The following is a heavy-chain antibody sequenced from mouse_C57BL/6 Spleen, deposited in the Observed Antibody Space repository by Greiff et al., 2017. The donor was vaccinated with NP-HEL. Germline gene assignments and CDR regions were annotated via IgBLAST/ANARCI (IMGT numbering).Heavy chain of an antibody. D-gene: IGHD1-1*01. J-gene: IGHJ2*01. CDR3: ARDGKPTTVVPFDY. Sequence: VQLQQSGPELVKPGASVKISCKASGYSFTDYNMNWVKQSNGKSLEWIGVINPNYGTTSYNPKFTGKATLTVDKSSSTAYMQHNSLTSEDSAVNYSARDGKPTTVVPFDYWGQGTTLTVSS. CDR2: INPNYGTT. CDR1: GYSFTDYN. V-gene: IGHV1-39*01.